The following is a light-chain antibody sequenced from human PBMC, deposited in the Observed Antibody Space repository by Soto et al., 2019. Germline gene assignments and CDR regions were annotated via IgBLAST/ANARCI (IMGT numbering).Light chain of an antibody. J-gene: IGLJ2*01. V-gene: IGLV1-51*01. Sequence: QSVLTQPPSVSAAPRQKVTISCSGSSSNIGSNYVSWYQQLPGTAPKLLIYDNNKRPSGIPDRFSGSKSGTSATLGITGLQTGDEADYFCGTWDSSLSVVVFGGGTKVTVL. CDR3: GTWDSSLSVVV. CDR2: DNN. CDR1: SSNIGSNY.